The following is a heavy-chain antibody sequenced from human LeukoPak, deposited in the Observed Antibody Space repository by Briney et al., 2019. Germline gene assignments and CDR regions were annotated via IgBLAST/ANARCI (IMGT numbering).Heavy chain of an antibody. CDR1: GYTFTSYG. V-gene: IGHV1-18*01. Sequence: ASVKVSCKASGYTFTSYGISWVRQAPGQGLEWMGWISAYNGNTNYAQKLQGRVTMTTDTSTSKAYMELRSLRSDDTAVYYCARDRYYGSAPLPDYWGQGTLVTVSS. J-gene: IGHJ4*02. CDR2: ISAYNGNT. CDR3: ARDRYYGSAPLPDY. D-gene: IGHD3-10*01.